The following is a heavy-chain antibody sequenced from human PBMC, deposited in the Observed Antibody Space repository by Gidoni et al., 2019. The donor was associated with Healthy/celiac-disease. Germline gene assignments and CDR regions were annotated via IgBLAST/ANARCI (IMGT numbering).Heavy chain of an antibody. Sequence: EVQLLESGAGLVQPGGSLRLSCAASGVTFSRYAMSWVRQAPGKGLEWVSAISGSGGSTYYADSVKGRFTISRDNSKNTLYLQMNSLRAEDTAVYYCAKSRIAAAATGYFDYWGQGTLVTVSS. CDR2: ISGSGGST. J-gene: IGHJ4*02. CDR1: GVTFSRYA. CDR3: AKSRIAAAATGYFDY. V-gene: IGHV3-23*01. D-gene: IGHD6-13*01.